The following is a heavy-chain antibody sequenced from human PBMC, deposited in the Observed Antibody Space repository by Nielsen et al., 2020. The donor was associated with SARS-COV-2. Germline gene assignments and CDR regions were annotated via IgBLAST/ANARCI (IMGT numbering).Heavy chain of an antibody. Sequence: GESLKISCAASGFTVSSNYMNWVRQAPGKGLEWVSVIYSGGSTFYADSVKGRFTISRDNSKNPLYLQMNSLRAEDTAVYYCARGPITFGGVIVPFDYWGQGTLVTVSS. CDR3: ARGPITFGGVIVPFDY. D-gene: IGHD3-16*02. CDR2: IYSGGST. V-gene: IGHV3-53*01. CDR1: GFTVSSNY. J-gene: IGHJ4*02.